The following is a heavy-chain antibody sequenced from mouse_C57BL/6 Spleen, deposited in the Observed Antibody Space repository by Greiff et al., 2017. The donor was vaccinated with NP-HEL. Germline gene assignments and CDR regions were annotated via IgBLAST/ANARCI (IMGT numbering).Heavy chain of an antibody. CDR1: GYSFTDYN. CDR2: INPNYGTT. J-gene: IGHJ1*01. D-gene: IGHD2-4*01. V-gene: IGHV1-39*01. CDR3: ARGIYYDYDATYWYFDV. Sequence: EVKLMESGPELVKPGASVKISCKASGYSFTDYNMNWVKQSNGKSLEWIGVINPNYGTTSYNQKFKGKATLTVDQSSSTAYMQLNSLTSEDSAVYYCARGIYYDYDATYWYFDVWGSGTTVTVSS.